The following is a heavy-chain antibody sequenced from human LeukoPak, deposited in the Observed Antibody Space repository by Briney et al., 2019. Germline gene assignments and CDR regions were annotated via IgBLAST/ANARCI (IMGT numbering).Heavy chain of an antibody. CDR1: NFTLNIYW. Sequence: GVPLRLPCAASNFTLNIYWEQWLPHSPGEGVVWVSRINRDESSTVYADSVKGRFTISRDNAKNTLYLQMSSLRAEDTAVYHCTRIINGRFDIWGQGTMVTVSS. J-gene: IGHJ3*02. CDR2: INRDESST. CDR3: TRIINGRFDI. V-gene: IGHV3-74*01.